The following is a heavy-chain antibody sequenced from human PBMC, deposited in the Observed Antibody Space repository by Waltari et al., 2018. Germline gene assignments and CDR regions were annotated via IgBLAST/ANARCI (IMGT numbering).Heavy chain of an antibody. CDR1: AFTFSSYC. CDR2: ISYDGSNK. J-gene: IGHJ4*02. CDR3: AKGIVGATVFDY. D-gene: IGHD1-26*01. Sequence: QVQLVESGGGVVQPGRSLRLSCAASAFTFSSYCMPWVRQAPGKGLEWVAVISYDGSNKYYADSVKGRFTISRDNSKNTLYLQMNSLRAEDTAVYYCAKGIVGATVFDYWGQGTLVTVSS. V-gene: IGHV3-30*18.